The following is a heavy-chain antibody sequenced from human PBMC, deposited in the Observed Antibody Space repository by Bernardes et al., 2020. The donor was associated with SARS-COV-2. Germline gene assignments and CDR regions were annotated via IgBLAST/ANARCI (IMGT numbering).Heavy chain of an antibody. CDR3: ARGSDPFIVVAGTDSLDY. D-gene: IGHD6-19*01. CDR2: INPIGGST. Sequence: ASVKVSCKASGYTFTSYYIHWVRQAPGQGLQWLGIINPIGGSTSYAQKFLGRVTMTRDTSTSTVYLELNSLRSEDTAVYYCARGSDPFIVVAGTDSLDYWGHGSLVTVSS. CDR1: GYTFTSYY. J-gene: IGHJ4*01. V-gene: IGHV1-46*01.